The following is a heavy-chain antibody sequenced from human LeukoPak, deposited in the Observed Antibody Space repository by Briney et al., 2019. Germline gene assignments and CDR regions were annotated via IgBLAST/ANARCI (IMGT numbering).Heavy chain of an antibody. Sequence: PSETLSLTCTVSGGSISSHYWSWIRQPPGKGLEWIGYIYYSGSTNYNPSLKSRVTISVDTSKNQFSLKLSSVTAADTAVYYCVRAFDGDLDYWGQGTLVTVSS. V-gene: IGHV4-59*11. J-gene: IGHJ4*02. CDR3: VRAFDGDLDY. CDR2: IYYSGST. CDR1: GGSISSHY. D-gene: IGHD4-17*01.